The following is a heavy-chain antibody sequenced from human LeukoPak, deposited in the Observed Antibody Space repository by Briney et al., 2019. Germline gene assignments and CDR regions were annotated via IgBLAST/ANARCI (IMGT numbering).Heavy chain of an antibody. CDR3: ARGTVAGTIDY. CDR1: GFTFSSYW. Sequence: PGWSLRLSCAASGFTFSSYWMHWVRQAPGKGLLWVSRINSDGSSTSYADSVKGRFTISRDNAKNTLYLQMNSLRAEDTAVYYCARGTVAGTIDYWGQGTLVTVSS. V-gene: IGHV3-74*01. D-gene: IGHD6-19*01. CDR2: INSDGSST. J-gene: IGHJ4*02.